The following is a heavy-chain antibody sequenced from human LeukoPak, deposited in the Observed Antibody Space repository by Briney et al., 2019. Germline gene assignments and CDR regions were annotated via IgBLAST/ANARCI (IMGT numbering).Heavy chain of an antibody. CDR2: IYYSGST. Sequence: SETLSLTCTVSGGSISSYYWSWIRQPPGKGLEWIGYIYYSGSTNYNPSLKSRVTISVDTSKNQFSLKLSSVTAADTAVYYCARVPSGYAPYYFDYWGQGTLVTVSS. J-gene: IGHJ4*02. V-gene: IGHV4-59*01. CDR3: ARVPSGYAPYYFDY. D-gene: IGHD3-22*01. CDR1: GGSISSYY.